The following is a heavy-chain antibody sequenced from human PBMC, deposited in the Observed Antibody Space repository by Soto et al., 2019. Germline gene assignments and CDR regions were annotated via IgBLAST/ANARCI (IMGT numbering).Heavy chain of an antibody. V-gene: IGHV4-4*07. J-gene: IGHJ5*02. CDR3: AKGAGPPWFDP. CDR1: GGSTRTYH. CDR2: ISTTGGT. Sequence: PSETLSLTCSVSGGSTRTYHWSWIRQPAGKGLEWIGRISTTGGTNYSPSLQSRVTMSLDTSKNQFSLELTSVTAADTAVYYCAKGAGPPWFDPWGQGXLVTVSS.